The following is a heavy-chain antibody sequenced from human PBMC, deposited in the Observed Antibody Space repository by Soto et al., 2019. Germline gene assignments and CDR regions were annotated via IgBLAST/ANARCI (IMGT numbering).Heavy chain of an antibody. Sequence: GESLKISCKGSGYSFTSYWIAWVRQMPGKGLEWMGIIYPGDSDTRYGPSFQGQVTISADKSISTAYLQWSSLKASDTAMYHCARPLYSYGYSQFDCWGQGTLVTVSS. D-gene: IGHD5-18*01. J-gene: IGHJ4*02. CDR2: IYPGDSDT. V-gene: IGHV5-51*01. CDR3: ARPLYSYGYSQFDC. CDR1: GYSFTSYW.